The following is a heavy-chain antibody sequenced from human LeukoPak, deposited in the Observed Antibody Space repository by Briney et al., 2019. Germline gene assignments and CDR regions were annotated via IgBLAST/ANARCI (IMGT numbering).Heavy chain of an antibody. Sequence: GGSLRLSCAASGFTFSSYAMSWVRQAPGKGLEWVAVIWYDGSNKYYADSVKGRFTISRDNSKNTLYLQMNSLRAEDTAVYYCAREEQPDYYYYGMDVWGQGTTVTVSS. CDR2: IWYDGSNK. D-gene: IGHD6-13*01. CDR3: AREEQPDYYYYGMDV. V-gene: IGHV3-33*08. J-gene: IGHJ6*02. CDR1: GFTFSSYA.